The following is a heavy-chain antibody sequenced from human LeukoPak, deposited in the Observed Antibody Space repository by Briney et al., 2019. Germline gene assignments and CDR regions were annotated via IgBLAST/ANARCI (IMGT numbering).Heavy chain of an antibody. V-gene: IGHV1-58*02. J-gene: IGHJ3*02. D-gene: IGHD3-3*01. Sequence: SVKASCKASGFTLTNSVMQWVRQARGQRLEWIEWIVVGSDNTNYAQKFQGRVTVTRDMSTSTAYMELSSLRSDDTAVYYCARARSITIFGVAAYAFDIWGQGTMVTVSS. CDR1: GFTLTNSV. CDR2: IVVGSDNT. CDR3: ARARSITIFGVAAYAFDI.